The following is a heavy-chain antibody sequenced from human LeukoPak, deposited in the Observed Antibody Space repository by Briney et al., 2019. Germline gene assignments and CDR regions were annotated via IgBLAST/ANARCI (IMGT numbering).Heavy chain of an antibody. CDR2: IYPGDSDT. J-gene: IGHJ4*02. D-gene: IGHD2-2*01. CDR3: ARAYGYTSFVLHYYFDY. Sequence: GESLKISCKGSGYSFTSYWIGWVRQMPGKGLEWMGIIYPGDSDTRHSPSFQGQVTISADKSISTAYLQWSSLKASDTAMYYCARAYGYTSFVLHYYFDYWGQGTLVTVSS. CDR1: GYSFTSYW. V-gene: IGHV5-51*01.